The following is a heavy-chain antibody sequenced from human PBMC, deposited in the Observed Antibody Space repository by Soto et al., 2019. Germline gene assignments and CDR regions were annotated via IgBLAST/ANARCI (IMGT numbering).Heavy chain of an antibody. Sequence: SGGSLRLSCAASGFTFSSYAMSWVRQAPGKGLEWVSAISGSGGSTYYADSVKGRFTISRDNSKNTLYLQMNSLRAEDTAVYYCAKGGASSWYDCYYYGMDVWGQGTTVTVSS. CDR3: AKGGASSWYDCYYYGMDV. D-gene: IGHD6-13*01. CDR2: ISGSGGST. CDR1: GFTFSSYA. J-gene: IGHJ6*02. V-gene: IGHV3-23*01.